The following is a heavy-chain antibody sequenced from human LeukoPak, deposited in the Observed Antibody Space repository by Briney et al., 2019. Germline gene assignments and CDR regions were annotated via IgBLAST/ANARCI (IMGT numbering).Heavy chain of an antibody. CDR3: AKGSGSGWYGGFAP. V-gene: IGHV3-23*01. D-gene: IGHD6-19*01. J-gene: IGHJ5*02. Sequence: PGGSLRLSCAASGFTFSDYAMYWVRQAPGKGLEWVSSIEASGGATYYADSVKGRFTISRDNSKNTFYLQMNSLRAEDTAVYYCAKGSGSGWYGGFAPWGQGTLVTVSS. CDR1: GFTFSDYA. CDR2: IEASGGAT.